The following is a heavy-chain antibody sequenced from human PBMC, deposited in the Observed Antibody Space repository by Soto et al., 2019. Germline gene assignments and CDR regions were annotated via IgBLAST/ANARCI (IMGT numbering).Heavy chain of an antibody. Sequence: SETLSLTCTVSGGSISSYYWSWIRQPPGKGLEWIGYIYYSGSTNYNPSLKSRVTISVDTSKNQFSLKLSSVTAADTAVYYCARVESSSTGRYYYYYYYMDVWGKGTTVTVSS. D-gene: IGHD6-13*01. J-gene: IGHJ6*03. CDR3: ARVESSSTGRYYYYYYYMDV. CDR1: GGSISSYY. V-gene: IGHV4-59*01. CDR2: IYYSGST.